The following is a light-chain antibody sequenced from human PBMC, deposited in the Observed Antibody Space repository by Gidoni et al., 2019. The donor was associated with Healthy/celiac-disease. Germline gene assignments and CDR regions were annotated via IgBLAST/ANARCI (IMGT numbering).Light chain of an antibody. J-gene: IGKJ4*01. CDR2: GAS. CDR1: QSVSSN. Sequence: EIVMTQSPATLSVSPGERATLSCRASQSVSSNLAWYQQKPGQAPRLLIYGASTRATGIPARFSGSGSGTEFTLTISSLQSEYFAFYYCQQYNNWPHLTFGGGTKVEIK. V-gene: IGKV3-15*01. CDR3: QQYNNWPHLT.